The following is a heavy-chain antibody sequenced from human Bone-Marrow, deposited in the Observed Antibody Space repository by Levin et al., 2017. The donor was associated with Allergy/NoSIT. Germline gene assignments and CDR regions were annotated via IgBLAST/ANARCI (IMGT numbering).Heavy chain of an antibody. J-gene: IGHJ6*02. CDR3: ARELIGGTINYDIDV. D-gene: IGHD3-16*01. Sequence: QTLSLTCTFSGFSLTTRGMCVSWIRQPPGKALEWVALIDWDDDKYYSASLKTRLTISKDTSKNQVVLTMTNMDPVDTATYYCARELIGGTINYDIDVWGQGTTVTVSS. CDR2: IDWDDDK. CDR1: GFSLTTRGMC. V-gene: IGHV2-70*01.